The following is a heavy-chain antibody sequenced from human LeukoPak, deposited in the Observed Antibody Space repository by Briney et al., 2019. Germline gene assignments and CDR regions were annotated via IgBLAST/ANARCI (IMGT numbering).Heavy chain of an antibody. D-gene: IGHD2-15*01. J-gene: IGHJ4*02. CDR1: GGSISSYY. CDR3: ARGYCSGGSCDPSVFDY. Sequence: PSETLSLTRTVSGGSISSYYWSWIRQPAGKGLEWIGRIYTSGSTNYNPSLKSRVTMSVDSSKSQFSLKLSSVTAADTVVYNCARGYCSGGSCDPSVFDYWGQGTLVTVSS. V-gene: IGHV4-4*07. CDR2: IYTSGST.